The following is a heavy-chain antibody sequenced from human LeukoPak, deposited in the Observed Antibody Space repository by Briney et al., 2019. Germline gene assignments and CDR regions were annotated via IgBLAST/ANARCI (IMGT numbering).Heavy chain of an antibody. CDR2: ISSSSSYI. CDR3: ARVHDSSGCYWYFDL. J-gene: IGHJ2*01. V-gene: IGHV3-21*01. D-gene: IGHD3-22*01. Sequence: NPGGSLRLSCAASGFTFSSYSMNWVRQAPGKGLEWVSSISSSSSYIYYADSVKGRFTISRDNAKNSLYLQMNSLRAEDTAVYYCARVHDSSGCYWYFDLWGRGTLVTVSS. CDR1: GFTFSSYS.